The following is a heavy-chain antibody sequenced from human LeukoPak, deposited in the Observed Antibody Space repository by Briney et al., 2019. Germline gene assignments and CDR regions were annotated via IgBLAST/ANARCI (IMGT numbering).Heavy chain of an antibody. CDR2: ISSSSSYI. V-gene: IGHV3-21*01. CDR3: ARDFSRRAY. D-gene: IGHD2/OR15-2a*01. Sequence: PGRSLRLSCAASGFTFSSYGMHWVRQAPGKGLEWVSSISSSSSYIYYADSVKGRFTISRDNAKNSLYLQMNSLRAEDTAVYYCARDFSRRAYWGQGTLVTVSS. J-gene: IGHJ4*02. CDR1: GFTFSSYG.